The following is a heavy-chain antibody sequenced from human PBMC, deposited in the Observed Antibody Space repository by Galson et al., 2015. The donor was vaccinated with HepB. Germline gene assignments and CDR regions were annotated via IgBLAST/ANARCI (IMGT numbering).Heavy chain of an antibody. Sequence: SLRLSCAASGFTVSSNYMSWVRQAPGKGLEWVSVIYSGGSTYYADSVKGRFTISRDNSKNTLYLQMNSLRAEDTAVYYCARVSARYYFDYWGQGTLVTVSS. CDR2: IYSGGST. D-gene: IGHD3-16*02. V-gene: IGHV3-53*01. CDR3: ARVSARYYFDY. J-gene: IGHJ4*02. CDR1: GFTVSSNY.